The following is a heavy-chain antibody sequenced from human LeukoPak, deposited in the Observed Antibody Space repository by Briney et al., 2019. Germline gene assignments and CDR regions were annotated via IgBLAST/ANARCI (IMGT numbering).Heavy chain of an antibody. CDR3: AREGYDILTGYSNFDY. V-gene: IGHV1-18*01. CDR1: GYTFTSYG. Sequence: ASVKVSCKASGYTFTSYGISWVRQAPGQGLEWMGWISAYNGNTNYAQNLQGRVTMTTDTSTSTAYMELRSLRSDDTAVYYCAREGYDILTGYSNFDYWGQGTLVTVSS. J-gene: IGHJ4*02. CDR2: ISAYNGNT. D-gene: IGHD3-9*01.